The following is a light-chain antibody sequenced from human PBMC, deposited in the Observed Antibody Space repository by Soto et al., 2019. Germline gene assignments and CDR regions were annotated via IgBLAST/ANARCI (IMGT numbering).Light chain of an antibody. CDR3: QQYNNWPLGVT. Sequence: EIVMTQSPATLSVSPGERATLSCRASQSVSSNLAWYQQKPGQAPRLLIYGASTRATGIPARFSGSGSGTEFTVTISSLQSEDFAVYYCQQYNNWPLGVTFGPGTKVDIK. CDR1: QSVSSN. J-gene: IGKJ3*01. V-gene: IGKV3-15*01. CDR2: GAS.